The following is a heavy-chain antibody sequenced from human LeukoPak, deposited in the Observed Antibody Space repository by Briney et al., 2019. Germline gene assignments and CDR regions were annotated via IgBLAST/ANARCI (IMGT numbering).Heavy chain of an antibody. J-gene: IGHJ3*02. CDR3: ARDRMLGPFDI. V-gene: IGHV4-59*12. CDR2: IYYSGST. Sequence: SETLSLTCTVSGGSISSYYWSWIRQPPGKGLEWIGYIYYSGSTYYNPSLKSRVTISVDTSKNQFSLKLSSVTAADTAVYYCARDRMLGPFDIWGQGTMVTVSS. D-gene: IGHD3-16*01. CDR1: GGSISSYY.